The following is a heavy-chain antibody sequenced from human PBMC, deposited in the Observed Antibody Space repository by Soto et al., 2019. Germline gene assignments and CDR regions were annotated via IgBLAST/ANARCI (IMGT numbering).Heavy chain of an antibody. Sequence: EVQLVESGGGLVQPGGSLRLSCAATGFTFSTYWMHWVRQGPGKGLVWVSRISTDGSSTTYADSVKGRFTISRDNAKNTLEPQMNNLKAGDKAVYYCARATGSNHPFDYWGQGSLVTVSS. V-gene: IGHV3-74*01. D-gene: IGHD2-2*01. CDR3: ARATGSNHPFDY. CDR2: ISTDGSST. CDR1: GFTFSTYW. J-gene: IGHJ4*02.